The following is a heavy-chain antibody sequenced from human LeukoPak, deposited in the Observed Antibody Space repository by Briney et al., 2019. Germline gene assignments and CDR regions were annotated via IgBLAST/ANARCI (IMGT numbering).Heavy chain of an antibody. Sequence: ASVKVSCKAPGDTLITHFISWVRQAPGQGLEWVGRIVPVIGVATYAQSLQGRVIITADRSTNTAYMELSSLRFEDSAVYFCARHSSRGHYYDFDFWGQGSLVTVSS. CDR2: IVPVIGVA. J-gene: IGHJ4*02. CDR1: GDTLITHF. V-gene: IGHV1-69*02. D-gene: IGHD3-22*01. CDR3: ARHSSRGHYYDFDF.